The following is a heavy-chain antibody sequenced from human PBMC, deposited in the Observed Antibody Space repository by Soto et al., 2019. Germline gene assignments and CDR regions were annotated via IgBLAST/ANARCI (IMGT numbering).Heavy chain of an antibody. V-gene: IGHV4-31*03. Sequence: SETLSLTCTVSGGSISSGGYYWSWIRQHPGKGLEWIGYIYYSGSTYYNPSLKSRVTISVDTSKNQFSLKLSSVTAADTAVYYCARAAPRDIVVPAVMLVDYYYYGMDVWGPGTTVTVSS. J-gene: IGHJ6*02. CDR3: ARAAPRDIVVPAVMLVDYYYYGMDV. D-gene: IGHD2-2*01. CDR1: GGSISSGGYY. CDR2: IYYSGST.